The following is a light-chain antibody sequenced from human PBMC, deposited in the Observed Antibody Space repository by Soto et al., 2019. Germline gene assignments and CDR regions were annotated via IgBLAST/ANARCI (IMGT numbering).Light chain of an antibody. CDR2: WAS. CDR3: QQYYSTPYT. CDR1: QSVLSSSNNKNC. J-gene: IGKJ2*01. Sequence: DIVMTQSPDSLAAYLGERATINCKSSQSVLSSSNNKNCLAWYQQKPGQPPKLVIYWASIREFGVPDRFSGSGSGTDFTLTISSLQAEDVAVYYCQQYYSTPYTFGQGTKLEIK. V-gene: IGKV4-1*01.